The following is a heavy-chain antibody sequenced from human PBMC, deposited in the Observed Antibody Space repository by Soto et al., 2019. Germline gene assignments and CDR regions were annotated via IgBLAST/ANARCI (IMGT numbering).Heavy chain of an antibody. CDR1: GYTLTELS. Sequence: GASVNVACKVSGYTLTELSMHWVRQAPGKGLEWMGGFDPEDGETIYAQKFQGRVTMTEDTSTDTAYMELSSLRSEDTAVYYCVSPSSFCSSASCQGAFDICGQGTMVTVSS. CDR3: VSPSSFCSSASCQGAFDI. J-gene: IGHJ3*02. D-gene: IGHD2-2*01. CDR2: FDPEDGET. V-gene: IGHV1-24*01.